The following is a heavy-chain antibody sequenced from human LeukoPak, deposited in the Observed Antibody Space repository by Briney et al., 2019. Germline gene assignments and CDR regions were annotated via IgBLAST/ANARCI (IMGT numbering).Heavy chain of an antibody. CDR3: ARSGTVTTGEYYYYYMDV. J-gene: IGHJ6*03. CDR1: GYTFTSYG. CDR2: ISAYNGNT. V-gene: IGHV1-18*01. Sequence: ASVTVSFKASGYTFTSYGISWVRQAPGQGLEWMGWISAYNGNTNYAQKLQGRVTMTTDTSTSTAYMELRSLRSDDTAVYYCARSGTVTTGEYYYYYMDVWGKGTTVTVSS. D-gene: IGHD4-17*01.